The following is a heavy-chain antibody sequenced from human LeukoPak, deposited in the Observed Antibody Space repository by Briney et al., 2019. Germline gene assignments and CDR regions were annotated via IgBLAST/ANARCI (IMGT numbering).Heavy chain of an antibody. J-gene: IGHJ3*02. Sequence: GGSLRLSCAASGFTFSSYSMNWVRQAPGKGLEWVSSISSSSSYIYYADSVKGRFTISRDNAKNSLYLQMNSLRAEDTAVYYCAKDQVISGSEASDIWGQGTMVTVSS. V-gene: IGHV3-21*04. CDR1: GFTFSSYS. CDR3: AKDQVISGSEASDI. CDR2: ISSSSSYI. D-gene: IGHD2-21*01.